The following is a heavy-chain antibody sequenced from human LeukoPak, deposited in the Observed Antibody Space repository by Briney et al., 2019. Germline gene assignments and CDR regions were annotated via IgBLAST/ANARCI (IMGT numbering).Heavy chain of an antibody. CDR3: ARDWYHAIDY. CDR1: GFTLSSTW. CDR2: ITSDGSST. J-gene: IGHJ4*02. D-gene: IGHD2-2*01. Sequence: PGGSLRLSCAASGFTLSSTWMHWVRQPPGKGLVWVARITSDGSSTTYAESVKGRFTISRDNAKNTLYLQMNSLRAEDTAVYYCARDWYHAIDYWGQGTLVTVSS. V-gene: IGHV3-74*03.